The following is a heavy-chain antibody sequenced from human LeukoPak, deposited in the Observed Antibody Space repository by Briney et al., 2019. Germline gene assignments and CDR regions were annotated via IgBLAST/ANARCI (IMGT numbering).Heavy chain of an antibody. V-gene: IGHV1-2*02. CDR3: ARERRQGNWFDP. CDR1: GYTFTNDG. CDR2: INPNSGGT. D-gene: IGHD1-1*01. J-gene: IGHJ5*02. Sequence: ASVKVSCKASGYTFTNDGISWVRQAPGQGLEWMGWINPNSGGTNYAQKFRGRVTMTRDTSISTAYMELSRLRSDDTAVYYCARERRQGNWFDPWGQGTLVTVSS.